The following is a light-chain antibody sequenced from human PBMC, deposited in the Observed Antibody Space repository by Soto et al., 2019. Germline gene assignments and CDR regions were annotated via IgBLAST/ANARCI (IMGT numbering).Light chain of an antibody. Sequence: QSALTQPASVSGSPGQSITISCTGTSSDVGAYDYVSWYQQHPDKAPKLMIYEVSNRPSGVSNRFSGSKSVNTATLTISGLQADDEADYYSSSYTSSSTRVFGTGTKLTVL. CDR3: SSYTSSSTRV. CDR2: EVS. J-gene: IGLJ1*01. CDR1: SSDVGAYDY. V-gene: IGLV2-14*03.